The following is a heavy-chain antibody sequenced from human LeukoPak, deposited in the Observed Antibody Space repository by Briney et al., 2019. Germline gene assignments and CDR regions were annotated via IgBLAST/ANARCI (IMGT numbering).Heavy chain of an antibody. CDR2: INPNSGGT. D-gene: IGHD5-12*01. CDR3: ARTRGYSGYDD. Sequence: ASVKVSCKASGYTLTGYYMHWVRQAPGQGLEWMGWINPNSGGTNYAQKFQGRVTMTRDTSISTAYMELSRLRSDDMAVYYCARTRGYSGYDDWGQGTLVTVSS. V-gene: IGHV1-2*02. CDR1: GYTLTGYY. J-gene: IGHJ4*02.